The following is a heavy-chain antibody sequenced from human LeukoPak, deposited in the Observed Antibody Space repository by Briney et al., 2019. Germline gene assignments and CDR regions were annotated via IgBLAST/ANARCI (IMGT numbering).Heavy chain of an antibody. J-gene: IGHJ4*02. CDR2: SSSSSSYT. Sequence: GGSLRLSCAASGFTISDYYMSWIRQAPGKGLEWVSYSSSSSSYTNYADSVKGRFTISRDNAKNSLYLQMNSLRAEDTAVYYCARAVAAAPSDFDYWGQGTLVTVSS. D-gene: IGHD6-13*01. CDR3: ARAVAAAPSDFDY. CDR1: GFTISDYY. V-gene: IGHV3-11*06.